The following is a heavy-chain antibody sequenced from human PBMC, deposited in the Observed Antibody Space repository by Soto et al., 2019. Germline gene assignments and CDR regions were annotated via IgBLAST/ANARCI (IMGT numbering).Heavy chain of an antibody. D-gene: IGHD2-2*01. Sequence: QVQLVESGGGVVQPGRSLRLSCAASGFTFSSYAMHWVRQAPGKGLGWVAVISYDGSNKYYADSVKGRFTISRDNSKNTLYLQMNSLRAEDTAVYYCARVRTAARFEYWGQGTLVTVSS. J-gene: IGHJ4*02. CDR3: ARVRTAARFEY. CDR2: ISYDGSNK. CDR1: GFTFSSYA. V-gene: IGHV3-30-3*01.